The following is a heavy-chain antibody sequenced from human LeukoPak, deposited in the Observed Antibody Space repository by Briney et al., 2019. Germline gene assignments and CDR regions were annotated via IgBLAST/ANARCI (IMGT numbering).Heavy chain of an antibody. V-gene: IGHV3-23*01. CDR2: IDPSGGST. J-gene: IGHJ6*03. CDR1: GIPFNIFT. Sequence: GGPLRLSCAASGIPFNIFTMTWVRQAPGRGLEWVSSIDPSGGSTNYAVSVKGRFNISRDNSKNTVFLQLNSLRLEDTAVYFCAKDYYYYYYMDVWGKGTTVTVSS. CDR3: AKDYYYYYYMDV.